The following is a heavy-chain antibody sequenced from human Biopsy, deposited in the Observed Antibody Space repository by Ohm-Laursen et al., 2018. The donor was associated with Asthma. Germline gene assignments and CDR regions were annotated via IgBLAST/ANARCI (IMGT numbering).Heavy chain of an antibody. CDR3: ARGGSYSSRRYYFDY. V-gene: IGHV3-30-3*01. CDR2: ISYDGSNK. J-gene: IGHJ4*02. D-gene: IGHD1-26*01. Sequence: RSLRLSCAASGFTFSSYAMHWVRQAPGKGLEWVAVISYDGSNKYYADSVKGRFTISRDNSKNTLYLQMNSLRSEDTAVYYCARGGSYSSRRYYFDYWGQGTLVTVSS. CDR1: GFTFSSYA.